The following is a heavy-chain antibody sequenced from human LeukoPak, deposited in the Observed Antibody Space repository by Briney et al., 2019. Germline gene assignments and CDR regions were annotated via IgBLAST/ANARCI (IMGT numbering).Heavy chain of an antibody. J-gene: IGHJ5*02. Sequence: ASVKVSCKVSGYTLTELSMHWVRQAPGKGLEWMGGFDPEDGEKIYAQKFQGRVTMTEDTSTDTAYMELSSLRSEDTAVYYCATVILTGYYKSEGFDPWGQGTLVTVSS. V-gene: IGHV1-24*01. CDR1: GYTLTELS. CDR2: FDPEDGEK. CDR3: ATVILTGYYKSEGFDP. D-gene: IGHD3-9*01.